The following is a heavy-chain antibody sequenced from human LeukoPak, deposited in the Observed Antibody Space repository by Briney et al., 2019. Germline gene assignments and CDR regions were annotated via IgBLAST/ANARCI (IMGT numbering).Heavy chain of an antibody. Sequence: GGSLRLSCAASGFTPSNYAMSWVRQAPGKGLEWVSSISGSGGSTYYADSVKGRFTISRDNSKNTLHLQMNSLRAEDTAIYYCATPIVTSRAFDIWGQGTMVTVSS. CDR2: ISGSGGST. J-gene: IGHJ3*02. V-gene: IGHV3-23*01. D-gene: IGHD5-12*01. CDR3: ATPIVTSRAFDI. CDR1: GFTPSNYA.